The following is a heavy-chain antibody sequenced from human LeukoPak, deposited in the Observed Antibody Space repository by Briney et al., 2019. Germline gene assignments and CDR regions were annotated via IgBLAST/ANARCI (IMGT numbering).Heavy chain of an antibody. CDR1: GGSISSSSYY. J-gene: IGHJ6*03. Sequence: PSETLSLTCTVSGGSISSSSYYWGWIRQPPGKGLESIGSIYYSGSTYYNPSLKSRVTISVDTSKNQFSLKLSSVTAADTAVYYCARRTYYDFWSLSQENYMDVWGKGTTVTVSS. CDR3: ARRTYYDFWSLSQENYMDV. D-gene: IGHD3-3*01. CDR2: IYYSGST. V-gene: IGHV4-39*01.